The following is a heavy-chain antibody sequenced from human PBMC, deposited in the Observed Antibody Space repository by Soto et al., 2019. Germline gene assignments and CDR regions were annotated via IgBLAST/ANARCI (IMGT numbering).Heavy chain of an antibody. CDR3: ARHPYCGGDCYFYFQH. J-gene: IGHJ1*01. Sequence: SQTLSLTCSVSGGSIISYYWRWIRKPPGKGLEWIGYIYYSGSTNYNPSLKSRVTISVDTSKNQFSLKLSSVTAADTAVYYCARHPYCGGDCYFYFQHSGQGPLVTVSS. D-gene: IGHD2-21*02. CDR1: GGSIISYY. V-gene: IGHV4-59*08. CDR2: IYYSGST.